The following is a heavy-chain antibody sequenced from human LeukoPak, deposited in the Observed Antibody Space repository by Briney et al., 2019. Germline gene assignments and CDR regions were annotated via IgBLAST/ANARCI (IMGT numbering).Heavy chain of an antibody. Sequence: PSETLSLTCTVSGDSISSDYWSWIRQPPGKGLEWSGYIYYSGSTNYNPSLKSRVTISLDTSRNQFSLKLSSVTAADTAVYFCARRGGNYYGWFDPWGQGTLVTVSS. CDR1: GDSISSDY. J-gene: IGHJ5*02. CDR2: IYYSGST. CDR3: ARRGGNYYGWFDP. V-gene: IGHV4-59*08. D-gene: IGHD1-26*01.